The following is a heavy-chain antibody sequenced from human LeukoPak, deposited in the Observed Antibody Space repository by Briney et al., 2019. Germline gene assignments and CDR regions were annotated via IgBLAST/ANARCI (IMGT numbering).Heavy chain of an antibody. CDR3: ATDSLITMIVVVNRYAFDI. CDR2: FDPEDGET. Sequence: ASVKVSCKVSGYTLTELSMHWVRQAPGKGLEWMGGFDPEDGETIYAQKFQGRVTMTEDTSTDTAYMELSSLRSEDTAVYYCATDSLITMIVVVNRYAFDIWGQGTMVTVSS. CDR1: GYTLTELS. V-gene: IGHV1-24*01. D-gene: IGHD3-22*01. J-gene: IGHJ3*02.